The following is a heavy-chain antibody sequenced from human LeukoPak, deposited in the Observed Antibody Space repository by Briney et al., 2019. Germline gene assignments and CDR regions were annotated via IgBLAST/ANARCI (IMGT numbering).Heavy chain of an antibody. CDR3: ARVAGSGSYYNVFSASDY. Sequence: ASVKVSCKASGYTFTGYYMHWVRQAPGQGLEWMGWINPNSGGTNYAQKFQGRVTMTRDTSISTAYMVLSRLRSDDTAVYYCARVAGSGSYYNVFSASDYWGQGTLVTVSS. CDR1: GYTFTGYY. V-gene: IGHV1-2*02. J-gene: IGHJ4*02. CDR2: INPNSGGT. D-gene: IGHD3-10*01.